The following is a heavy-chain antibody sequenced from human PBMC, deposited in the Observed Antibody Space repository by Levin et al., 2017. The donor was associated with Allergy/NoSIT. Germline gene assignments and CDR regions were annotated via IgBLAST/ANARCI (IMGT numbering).Heavy chain of an antibody. V-gene: IGHV3-53*01. CDR2: IYRGNST. CDR1: GFTVSSNY. Sequence: QSGGSLRLSCAASGFTVSSNYMNWVRQAPGQGLEWVSVIYRGNSTYYADSVKGRFTISRDNSTLYLQMNSLRAEDTAVYYCARLTGGARGYFDLWGRGTLVTVSS. CDR3: ARLTGGARGYFDL. D-gene: IGHD7-27*01. J-gene: IGHJ2*01.